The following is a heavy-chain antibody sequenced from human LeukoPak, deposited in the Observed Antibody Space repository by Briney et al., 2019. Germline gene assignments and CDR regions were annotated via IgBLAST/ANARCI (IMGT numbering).Heavy chain of an antibody. V-gene: IGHV3-23*01. CDR2: IRSAVETT. Sequence: PGGSLRLSCAASGFTMSHYGVSWVRQAPGKGLEWISGIRSAVETTHYADSVKGRFIISRDNSKNALSLQLNSLRPEDTALYYCAKHFCTGLDCSLFDSWGQGTLFTVSS. J-gene: IGHJ4*02. CDR3: AKHFCTGLDCSLFDS. CDR1: GFTMSHYG. D-gene: IGHD3/OR15-3a*01.